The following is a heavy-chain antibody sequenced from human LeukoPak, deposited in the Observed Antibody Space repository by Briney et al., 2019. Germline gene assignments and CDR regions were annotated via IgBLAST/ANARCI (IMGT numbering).Heavy chain of an antibody. Sequence: ASVKVSCKASGGTFSSNAISWVRQAPGQGLEWMGGIIPIFGTANYAQKFQGRVTITADGSTSTAYMELSSLRSEDAAVYYCARVHVGSSSWYDLCYWGQGTLVTVSS. J-gene: IGHJ4*02. CDR2: IIPIFGTA. CDR1: GGTFSSNA. CDR3: ARVHVGSSSWYDLCY. V-gene: IGHV1-69*13. D-gene: IGHD6-13*01.